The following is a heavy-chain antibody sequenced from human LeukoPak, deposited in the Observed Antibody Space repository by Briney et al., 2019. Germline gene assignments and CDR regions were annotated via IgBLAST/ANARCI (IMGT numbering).Heavy chain of an antibody. J-gene: IGHJ4*02. CDR1: GGSISSSNW. CDR3: ARSMAGERGYDQQLWDPFDY. Sequence: PSETLSLTCAVSGGSISSSNWWSWVRQPPGKGLEWIGEIYHSGSTNYNPSLKSRVTISVDKSKNQFSLKLSSVTAADTAMYYCARSMAGERGYDQQLWDPFDYWGQGTLVTVSS. V-gene: IGHV4-4*02. CDR2: IYHSGST. D-gene: IGHD5-18*01.